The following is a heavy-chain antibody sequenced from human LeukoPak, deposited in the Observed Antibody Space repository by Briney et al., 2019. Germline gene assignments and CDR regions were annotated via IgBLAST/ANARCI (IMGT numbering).Heavy chain of an antibody. J-gene: IGHJ4*02. CDR1: GLTFSNYY. V-gene: IGHV3-74*01. CDR2: ISSDGSST. D-gene: IGHD2-15*01. Sequence: GGSLRLSCAASGLTFSNYYMHWVRQAPGKGPVWVSRISSDGSSTSYAYSVKGRFTISRDNAKNTLYLQMSSLRAEDTAVYYCVRMCLCTPAGCQPWGQGTLVTVSS. CDR3: VRMCLCTPAGCQP.